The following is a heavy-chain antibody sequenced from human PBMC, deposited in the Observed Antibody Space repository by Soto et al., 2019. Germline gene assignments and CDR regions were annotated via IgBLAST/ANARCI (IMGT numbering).Heavy chain of an antibody. D-gene: IGHD2-21*01. J-gene: IGHJ3*02. CDR2: INHSGST. CDR1: GGSFSGYY. CDR3: AREPVRRIVVVIAKPGAFDI. V-gene: IGHV4-34*01. Sequence: QVQLQQWGAGLLKPSETLSLTCAVYGGSFSGYYWSWIRQPPGKGLEWIGEINHSGSTNYNPSLKSRVTISVDTAKNQFSLKLSSVTAADTAVYYCAREPVRRIVVVIAKPGAFDIWGQGTMVTVSS.